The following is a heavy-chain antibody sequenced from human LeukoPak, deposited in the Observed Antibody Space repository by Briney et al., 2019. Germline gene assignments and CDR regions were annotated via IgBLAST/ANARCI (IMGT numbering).Heavy chain of an antibody. J-gene: IGHJ4*02. V-gene: IGHV3-7*04. Sequence: GGSLRLSCVVSGFTASGFTFSRTSMSWVRQAPGKGLEWVASIREDGSEKYYVDSVKGRFTISRDNAKNSLYLQMDSLRDEDTAVYFCAGGWKYPPYWGQGTLVTVSS. CDR3: AGGWKYPPY. CDR1: GFTFSRTS. CDR2: IREDGSEK. D-gene: IGHD1-7*01.